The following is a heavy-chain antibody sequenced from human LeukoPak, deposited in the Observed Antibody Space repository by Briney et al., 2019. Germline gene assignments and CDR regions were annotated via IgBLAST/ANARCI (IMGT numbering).Heavy chain of an antibody. CDR3: AKSQNWGFDP. Sequence: GGSLRLSCAASGFSFSSFGIHWVRQTPGKGLEWVAFIRNDGSDKFYADSVKGRFTISRDNSKNMLYLQMNSLRLDDTSVYYCAKSQNWGFDPWGQESLVTVSS. CDR1: GFSFSSFG. V-gene: IGHV3-30*02. D-gene: IGHD2/OR15-2a*01. J-gene: IGHJ5*02. CDR2: IRNDGSDK.